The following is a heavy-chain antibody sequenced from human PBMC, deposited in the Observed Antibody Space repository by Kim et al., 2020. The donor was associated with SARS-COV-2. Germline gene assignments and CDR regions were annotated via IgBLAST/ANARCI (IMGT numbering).Heavy chain of an antibody. CDR1: GFTFSNAW. V-gene: IGHV3-15*01. Sequence: GGSLRLSCAASGFTFSNAWMSWVRQAPGKGLEWVGRIKSKTDGGTTDYAAPVKGRFTISRDDSKNTLYLQMNSLKTEDTAVYYCTTDRFKRITMVRGVTPVDPWGQGTLVTVSS. J-gene: IGHJ5*02. CDR3: TTDRFKRITMVRGVTPVDP. CDR2: IKSKTDGGTT. D-gene: IGHD3-10*01.